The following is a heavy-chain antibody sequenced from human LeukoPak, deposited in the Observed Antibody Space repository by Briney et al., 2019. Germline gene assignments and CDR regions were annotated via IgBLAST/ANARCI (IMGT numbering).Heavy chain of an antibody. CDR1: GGSVNNYY. D-gene: IGHD4-17*01. J-gene: IGHJ6*03. V-gene: IGHV4-59*02. Sequence: SETLSLTCTVSGGSVNNYYWNLIRQPPGKGLEWIGSIYYSGSTNYNPSLKSRVTISIDTSKNQFSLKLSSVTAADTAVYYCARLRGDYYYYYYMDVRGKGTTVTISS. CDR2: IYYSGST. CDR3: ARLRGDYYYYYYMDV.